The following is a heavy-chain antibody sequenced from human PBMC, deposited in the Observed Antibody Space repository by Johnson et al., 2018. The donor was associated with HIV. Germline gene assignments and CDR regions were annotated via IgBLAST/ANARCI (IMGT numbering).Heavy chain of an antibody. Sequence: QVQLVESGGGVVQRGGSLRLSCVASGFTFSSYGMHWVRQAPGKGLEWVAFIRYDGSNKYYADSVKGRFTVSRDNSKNTLYVEMNSLRAEDTAVYYCAREEGTDILTRGDAFDIWGQGTMATVSS. D-gene: IGHD3-9*01. CDR3: AREEGTDILTRGDAFDI. CDR2: IRYDGSNK. J-gene: IGHJ3*02. V-gene: IGHV3-30*02. CDR1: GFTFSSYG.